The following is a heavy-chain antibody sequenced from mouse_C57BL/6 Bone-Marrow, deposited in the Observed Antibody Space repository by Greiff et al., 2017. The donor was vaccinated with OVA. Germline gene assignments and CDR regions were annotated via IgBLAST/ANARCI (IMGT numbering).Heavy chain of an antibody. CDR1: GYTFTDYY. CDR3: ARGSNGFDY. D-gene: IGHD2-5*01. Sequence: VQLQQSGPVLVKPGASVKMSCKASGYTFTDYYMNWVKQSHGKSLEWIGVINPYNGGTSYNQKFKGKATLTVDKSSSTAYMELNSLTSEDSAVYYCARGSNGFDYWGQGTTLTVSS. J-gene: IGHJ2*01. V-gene: IGHV1-19*01. CDR2: INPYNGGT.